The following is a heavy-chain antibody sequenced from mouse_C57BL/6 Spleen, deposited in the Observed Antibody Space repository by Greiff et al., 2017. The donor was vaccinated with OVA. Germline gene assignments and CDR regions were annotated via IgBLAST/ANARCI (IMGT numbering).Heavy chain of an antibody. Sequence: EVKLMESGGGLVKPGGSLKLSCAASGFTFSDYGMHWVRQAPEKGLEWVAYISSGSSTIYYADTVKGRFTISRDNAKNTLFLLMTSLRSEDTAMYYCARWDYDYDEGFAYWGQGTLVTVSA. CDR1: GFTFSDYG. J-gene: IGHJ3*01. CDR3: ARWDYDYDEGFAY. D-gene: IGHD2-4*01. CDR2: ISSGSSTI. V-gene: IGHV5-17*01.